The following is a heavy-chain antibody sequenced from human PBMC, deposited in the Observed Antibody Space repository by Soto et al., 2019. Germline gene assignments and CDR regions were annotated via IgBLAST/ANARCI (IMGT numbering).Heavy chain of an antibody. V-gene: IGHV1-3*01. CDR1: GYTFTSYA. J-gene: IGHJ6*03. CDR3: ARVSRRITMVRGVIISNWDTPYYYMDA. CDR2: INAGNGNT. Sequence: ASVKVSCKASGYTFTSYAMHWVRQAPGQRLEGMGWINAGNGNTKYSQKFQGRVTITRYTSASTAYIELSSLRSENTAVYYCARVSRRITMVRGVIISNWDTPYYYMDAWGKGTTVTVSS. D-gene: IGHD3-10*01.